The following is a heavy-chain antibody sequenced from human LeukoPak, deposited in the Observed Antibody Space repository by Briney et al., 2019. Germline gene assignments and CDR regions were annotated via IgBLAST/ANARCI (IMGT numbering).Heavy chain of an antibody. V-gene: IGHV1-18*01. CDR1: GYTFTTYS. J-gene: IGHJ2*01. D-gene: IGHD4-23*01. CDR3: ARAQYGGKSGSWYSDL. CDR2: ISAYNANT. Sequence: ASVKVSCKASGYTFTTYSISWLRQAPGEGLEWMGWISAYNANTNYAQKFHGGVTMTTDTSTTTAYMELRSLRSDDTAVYFCARAQYGGKSGSWYSDLWGRGTLVTVSS.